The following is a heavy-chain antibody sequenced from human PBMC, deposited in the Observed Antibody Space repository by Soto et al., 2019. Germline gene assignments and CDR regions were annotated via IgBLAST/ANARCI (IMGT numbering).Heavy chain of an antibody. J-gene: IGHJ6*02. CDR3: ARDRMITFGGVIGGMDV. D-gene: IGHD3-16*02. CDR2: ISYSGST. CDR1: GGSISSYY. V-gene: IGHV4-59*01. Sequence: PSETLSLTCTVSGGSISSYYWSWIRQPPGKGLEWIGYISYSGSTNYNPSLKSRVTISADTSKNQFSLKLSSVTAADTAVYYCARDRMITFGGVIGGMDVWGQGTTVTVSS.